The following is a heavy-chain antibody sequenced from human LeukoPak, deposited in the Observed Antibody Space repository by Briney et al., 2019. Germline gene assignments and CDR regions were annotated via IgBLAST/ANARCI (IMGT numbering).Heavy chain of an antibody. J-gene: IGHJ4*02. D-gene: IGHD6-6*01. V-gene: IGHV4-34*01. CDR2: INHSGST. CDR1: GGSFSGYY. CDR3: ARGDYPPSIAARHFDY. Sequence: SETLSLTCAVYGGSFSGYYWSWIRQPPGKGLEWIGEINHSGSTDYNPSLKSRVTISVDTSKNQFSLKLSSVTAADTAVYYCARGDYPPSIAARHFDYWGQGTLVTVSS.